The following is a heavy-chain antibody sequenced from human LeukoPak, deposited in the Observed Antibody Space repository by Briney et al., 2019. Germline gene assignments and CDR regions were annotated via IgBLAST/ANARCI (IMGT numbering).Heavy chain of an antibody. V-gene: IGHV3-74*01. D-gene: IGHD3-10*01. CDR2: INSDGSST. CDR3: ASGPRITLVRGVKSYSYYGMDV. J-gene: IGHJ6*02. CDR1: GFTVSSNY. Sequence: GRSLRLSCAASGFTVSSNYMSWVRQAPGKGLVWVSRINSDGSSTSYADSVKGRFTISRDNAKNTLYLQMNSLRAEDTAVYYCASGPRITLVRGVKSYSYYGMDVWGQGTTVTVSS.